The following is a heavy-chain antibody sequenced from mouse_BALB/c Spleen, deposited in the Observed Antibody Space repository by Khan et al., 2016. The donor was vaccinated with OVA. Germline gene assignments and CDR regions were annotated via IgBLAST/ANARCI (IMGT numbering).Heavy chain of an antibody. CDR1: GFSLNNYS. CDR3: ARRGYEYGRGALFAY. J-gene: IGHJ3*01. CDR2: IWSAGST. Sequence: QVQLKQSGPGLVQPSQSLSITCTVSGFSLNNYSVHWVRQSPGKGLEWLGVIWSAGSTDYNAAFISRLTISKDNSRSQVFFKMNSLQHNDTAIYYCARRGYEYGRGALFAYWGQGTLVTVSA. D-gene: IGHD2-4*01. V-gene: IGHV2-2*02.